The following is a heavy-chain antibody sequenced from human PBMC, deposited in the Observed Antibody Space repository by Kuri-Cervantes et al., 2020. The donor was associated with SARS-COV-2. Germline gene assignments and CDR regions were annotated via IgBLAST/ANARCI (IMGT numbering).Heavy chain of an antibody. D-gene: IGHD6-19*01. Sequence: SVKVSCKASGYTFTSYGIGWVRRAPGQGLEWMGGIIPIFGTANYAQKFQGRVTITADESTSTAYMELSSLRSEDTAVYYCARGYSSGLRPYDAFDIWGQGTMVTVSS. J-gene: IGHJ3*02. CDR2: IIPIFGTA. V-gene: IGHV1-69*13. CDR1: GYTFTSYG. CDR3: ARGYSSGLRPYDAFDI.